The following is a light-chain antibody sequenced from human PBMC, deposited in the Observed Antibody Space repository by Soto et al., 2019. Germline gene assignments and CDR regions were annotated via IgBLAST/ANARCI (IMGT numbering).Light chain of an antibody. J-gene: IGKJ1*01. Sequence: DIQLNPSSSTLDGTVGRRVTITCLASQTISSWLAWYRQKPGKAPKLLIYKASTLKSGVPSRFSGSGSGTEFTLTISSLQPDDFATYYCQHYNSYSEAFGQGTKVDIK. CDR3: QHYNSYSEA. CDR2: KAS. CDR1: QTISSW. V-gene: IGKV1-5*03.